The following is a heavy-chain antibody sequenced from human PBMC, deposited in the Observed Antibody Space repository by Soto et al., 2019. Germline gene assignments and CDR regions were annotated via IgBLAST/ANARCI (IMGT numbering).Heavy chain of an antibody. CDR1: GGSISSYY. J-gene: IGHJ6*02. CDR2: IYSNGGT. Sequence: QVQLQESGPGLVKPSETLYLTCNVSGGSISSYYWSWIRQPAGKGLEWIGRIYSNGGTNYNPSLKSRVTISQDTSKSQFSLNLSSVTAADTAVYYCARFSYYYGMDVWGQGPTVTVSS. CDR3: ARFSYYYGMDV. V-gene: IGHV4-4*07.